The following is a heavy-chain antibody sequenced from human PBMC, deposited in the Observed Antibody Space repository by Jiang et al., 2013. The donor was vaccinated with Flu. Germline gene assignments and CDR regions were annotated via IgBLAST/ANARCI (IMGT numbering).Heavy chain of an antibody. D-gene: IGHD3-10*01. V-gene: IGHV1-3*01. CDR2: ISGGNGYT. J-gene: IGHJ4*02. Sequence: GAEVKKPGASVKVSCKTSGYSFPAYTVHWVRQAPGQSPEWVGWISGGNGYTEYSQKFRDRVTITMDTSARTAYMELTSLKSEDTAIYYCARGDGSGSYYMVYWGQGTLVTVSA. CDR3: ARGDGSGSYYMVY. CDR1: GYSFPAYT.